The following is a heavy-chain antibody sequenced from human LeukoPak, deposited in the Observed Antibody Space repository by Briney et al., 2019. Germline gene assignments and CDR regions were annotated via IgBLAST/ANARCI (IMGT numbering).Heavy chain of an antibody. Sequence: SETLSLICTVSGGSISSSSYYWGWIRQPPGKGLEWIGSIYYSGSTYYNPSLKSRVTISVDTSKNQFSLKLSSVTAADTAVYYCARDLPGIAAAGISWFDPWGQGTLVTVSS. CDR3: ARDLPGIAAAGISWFDP. CDR1: GGSISSSSYY. D-gene: IGHD6-13*01. CDR2: IYYSGST. J-gene: IGHJ5*02. V-gene: IGHV4-39*07.